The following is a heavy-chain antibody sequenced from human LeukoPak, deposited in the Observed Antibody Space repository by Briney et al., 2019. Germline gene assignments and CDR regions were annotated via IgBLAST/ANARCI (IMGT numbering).Heavy chain of an antibody. J-gene: IGHJ5*02. D-gene: IGHD3-22*01. CDR2: IYYSGST. Sequence: SGTLSLTCAVSGGSISSSYYWGWIRQPPGKGLEWIGSIYYSGSTYYNPSLKSRVTISVDTSKNQFSLKLSSVTAADTAVYYCARETGSGSNWFDPWGQGTLVTVSS. CDR1: GGSISSSYY. CDR3: ARETGSGSNWFDP. V-gene: IGHV4-39*07.